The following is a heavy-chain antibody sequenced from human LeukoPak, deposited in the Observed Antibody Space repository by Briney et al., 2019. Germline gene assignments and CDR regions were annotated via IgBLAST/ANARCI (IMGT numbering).Heavy chain of an antibody. J-gene: IGHJ4*02. D-gene: IGHD1-1*01. CDR2: INSDGIST. CDR1: GFSFSSYW. CDR3: AKVQLERRELLPNFDS. Sequence: GGSLRLSCTASGFSFSSYWMHWVRQAPGKGLVWVSRINSDGISTNYADSVKGRFTISRDNAKNILYLQMNSLRVDDTSVYYCAKVQLERRELLPNFDSWGQGTLVTVSS. V-gene: IGHV3-74*01.